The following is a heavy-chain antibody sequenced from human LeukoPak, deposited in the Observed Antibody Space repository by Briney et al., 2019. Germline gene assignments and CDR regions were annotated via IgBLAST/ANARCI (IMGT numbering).Heavy chain of an antibody. Sequence: PGGSLRLSCAACGFTFSTYSMTWVRQAPGKGLEWVSSIYNSGSRTFYADSVKGRFTVSRDNSKNTLYLQMNSLRAEDTAVYYCAKDVAPDSGWDLDYWGQGTLVTVSS. V-gene: IGHV3-23*05. D-gene: IGHD6-19*01. CDR1: GFTFSTYS. CDR2: IYNSGSRT. J-gene: IGHJ4*02. CDR3: AKDVAPDSGWDLDY.